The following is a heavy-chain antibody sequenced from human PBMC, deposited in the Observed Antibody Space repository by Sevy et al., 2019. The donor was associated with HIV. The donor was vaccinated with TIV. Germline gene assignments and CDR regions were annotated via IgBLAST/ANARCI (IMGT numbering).Heavy chain of an antibody. Sequence: GGSLRLSCAASGFTFSSYGMHWVRQAPGKGLEWVAVIWYDGSNKYYADSVKGRFTISRDNSKNTLYLQMNSLRAEDTAVYYCASVLGYYYGMDVWGQGTTVTVSS. CDR1: GFTFSSYG. V-gene: IGHV3-33*01. D-gene: IGHD6-13*01. CDR3: ASVLGYYYGMDV. CDR2: IWYDGSNK. J-gene: IGHJ6*02.